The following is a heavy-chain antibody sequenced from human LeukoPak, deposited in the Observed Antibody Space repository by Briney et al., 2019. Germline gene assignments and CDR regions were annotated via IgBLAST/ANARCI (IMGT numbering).Heavy chain of an antibody. J-gene: IGHJ4*02. CDR1: AFTFSNAW. V-gene: IGHV3-15*01. D-gene: IGHD2-2*01. CDR3: TTEGWDIVVVPAADDGDY. CDR2: IKSKTDGGTT. Sequence: PGRSLRPSCALSAFTFSNAWMSWVRQAAGEWLGWVGRIKSKTDGGTTDYAAPVKGRFTISRDDSKNTLYLQMNSLKTEDTAVYYCTTEGWDIVVVPAADDGDYWGQGTLVTVSS.